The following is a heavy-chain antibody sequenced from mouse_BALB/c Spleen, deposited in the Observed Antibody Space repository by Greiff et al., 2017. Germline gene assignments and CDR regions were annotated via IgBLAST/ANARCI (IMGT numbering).Heavy chain of an antibody. D-gene: IGHD2-4*01. CDR1: GFTFSSFG. V-gene: IGHV5-17*02. CDR2: ISSGSSTI. J-gene: IGHJ4*01. CDR3: ARDYYDYNYYAMDY. Sequence: EVQLQQSGGGLVQPGGSRKLSCAASGFTFSSFGMHWVRQAPEKGLEWVAYISSGSSTIYYADTVKGRFTISRDNPKNTLFLQMTSLRSEDTAMYYCARDYYDYNYYAMDYWGQGTSVTVSS.